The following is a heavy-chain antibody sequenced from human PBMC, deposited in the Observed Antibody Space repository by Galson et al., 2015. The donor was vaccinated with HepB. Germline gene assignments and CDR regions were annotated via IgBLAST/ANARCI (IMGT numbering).Heavy chain of an antibody. Sequence: SLRLSCAASGFTFSDYYMSWIRQAPGKGLEWVSYISSSSSYTNYADSVKGRFTISRDNAKNSLYLQMNSLRAEDTAVYYCARVGCSGGSCYSGRSYFDYWGQGTLVTVSS. D-gene: IGHD2-15*01. V-gene: IGHV3-11*06. J-gene: IGHJ4*02. CDR2: ISSSSSYT. CDR3: ARVGCSGGSCYSGRSYFDY. CDR1: GFTFSDYY.